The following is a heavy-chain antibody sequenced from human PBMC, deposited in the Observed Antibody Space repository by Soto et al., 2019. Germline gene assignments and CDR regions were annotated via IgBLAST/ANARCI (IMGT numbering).Heavy chain of an antibody. V-gene: IGHV4-31*03. CDR2: IYYSGSN. CDR3: ARTTGTVTAFDY. Sequence: QVQLQESGPGLVKPSQTLSLTCTVSGGSISSGGYYWSWIRQHPGKGLEWIGYIYYSGSNYYNPSLKSRVTLSVDTSKNQFSLKMNSVTVADTAVYYCARTTGTVTAFDYWGQGTLVTVSS. CDR1: GGSISSGGYY. D-gene: IGHD2-21*02. J-gene: IGHJ4*02.